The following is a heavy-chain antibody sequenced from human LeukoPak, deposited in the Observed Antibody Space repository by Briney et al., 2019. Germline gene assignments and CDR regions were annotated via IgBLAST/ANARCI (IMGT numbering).Heavy chain of an antibody. CDR2: ISGSGGST. D-gene: IGHD3-10*01. CDR3: AKEGAILWFGEDV. V-gene: IGHV3-23*01. J-gene: IGHJ6*04. CDR1: GFTVSSNY. Sequence: PGESLRLSCAASGFTVSSNYMNWVRQAPGKGLEWVSAISGSGGSTYYADSVKGRFTITRDNSKNTLYLQMNSLRAEDTAVYYCAKEGAILWFGEDVWGKGTTVTVSS.